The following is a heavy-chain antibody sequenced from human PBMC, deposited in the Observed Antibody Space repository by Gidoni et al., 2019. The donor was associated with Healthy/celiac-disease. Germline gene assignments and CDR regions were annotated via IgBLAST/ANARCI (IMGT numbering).Heavy chain of an antibody. V-gene: IGHV1-69*06. CDR1: GGTFSSYA. J-gene: IGHJ4*02. Sequence: QVQLVQSGAEVQKPGSSVKVSCKASGGTFSSYAISWVRQDPGQGLDWMGGLIPIFGTANDAQKFQGRVTITADKSTSTAYMELSSLRSEDTAVYYCARGGSSGWSPLDYFDYWGQGTLVTVSS. CDR2: LIPIFGTA. CDR3: ARGGSSGWSPLDYFDY. D-gene: IGHD6-19*01.